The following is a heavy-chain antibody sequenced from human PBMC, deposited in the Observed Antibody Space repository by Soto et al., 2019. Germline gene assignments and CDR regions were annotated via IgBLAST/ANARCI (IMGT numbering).Heavy chain of an antibody. CDR3: TTNYYDSSGYDNWFDP. D-gene: IGHD3-22*01. V-gene: IGHV3-49*03. Sequence: GGSLRLSCTASGFTFGDYAMSWFRQAPGKRLEWVGFIRSKAYGGTTQYAASVKGRFTISRDDSKSIAYLQMNSLKTEDTAVYYCTTNYYDSSGYDNWFDPWGQGTLVTVSS. CDR1: GFTFGDYA. J-gene: IGHJ5*02. CDR2: IRSKAYGGTT.